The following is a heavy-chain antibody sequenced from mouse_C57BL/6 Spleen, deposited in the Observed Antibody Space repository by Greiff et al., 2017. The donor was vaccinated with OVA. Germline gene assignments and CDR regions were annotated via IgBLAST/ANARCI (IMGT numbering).Heavy chain of an antibody. J-gene: IGHJ2*01. CDR3: ARFDTTAYYFDY. V-gene: IGHV1-82*01. CDR1: GYAFSSSW. D-gene: IGHD1-2*01. CDR2: IYPGDGDT. Sequence: VQGVESGPELVKPGASVKISCKASGYAFSSSWMNWVKQRPGKGLEWIGRIYPGDGDTNYNGKFKGKATLTADKSSSTAYMQLSSLTSEDSAVYFCARFDTTAYYFDYWGQGTTLTVSS.